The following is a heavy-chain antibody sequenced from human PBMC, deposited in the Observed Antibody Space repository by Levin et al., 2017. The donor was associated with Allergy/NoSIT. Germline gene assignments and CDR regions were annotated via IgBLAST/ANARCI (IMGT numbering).Heavy chain of an antibody. J-gene: IGHJ3*02. CDR1: GFIFGDYA. CDR2: ISYDGSIT. CDR3: AKERQNSGSSDAFDI. D-gene: IGHD3-10*01. Sequence: GESLKISCAASGFIFGDYAMHWVRQIPAKGLEWVAFISYDGSITDYADSVKGRFAISRDTSTNTLFLQMNTLRPDDTGVYYCAKERQNSGSSDAFDIWGHGSAATVSS. V-gene: IGHV3-30*18.